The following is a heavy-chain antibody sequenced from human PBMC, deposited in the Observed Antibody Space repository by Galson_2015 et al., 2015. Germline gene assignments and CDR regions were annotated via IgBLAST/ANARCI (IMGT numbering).Heavy chain of an antibody. V-gene: IGHV3-30-3*01. D-gene: IGHD2/OR15-2a*01. CDR3: AKDPRQYYHHGMDV. CDR2: ISYDGSKK. CDR1: GFTFSAYA. Sequence: SLRLSCAATGFTFSAYAMHWVRQAPGKGLEWVAVISYDGSKKYYADSVKGRFTISRGNSKNTLYLQMNSLRPEDTAVYYCAKDPRQYYHHGMDVWGQGTTVTVSS. J-gene: IGHJ6*02.